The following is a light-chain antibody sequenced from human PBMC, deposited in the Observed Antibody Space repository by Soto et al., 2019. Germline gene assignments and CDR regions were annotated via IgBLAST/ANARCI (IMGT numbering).Light chain of an antibody. CDR2: SNN. V-gene: IGLV1-44*01. CDR3: AAWDDSLNGPV. Sequence: QSVLTQPPSASGTPGQRVTISCSGSSSNIGSNTVNWYQQLPGTAPKLLIYSNNQRPSGVPGRFSGSKSGTSASPAISGLQSEDEADYYCAAWDDSLNGPVFGGGTKVTVL. CDR1: SSNIGSNT. J-gene: IGLJ2*01.